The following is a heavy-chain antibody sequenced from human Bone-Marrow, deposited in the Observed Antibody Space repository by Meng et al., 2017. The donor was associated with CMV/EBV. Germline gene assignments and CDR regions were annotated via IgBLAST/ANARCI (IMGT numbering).Heavy chain of an antibody. CDR3: ASGDSSPSLSWFDP. CDR2: IIPIFGTA. CDR1: GGTFSSYT. Sequence: SVKVSCKASGGTFSSYTISWVRQAPGQGLEWMGGIIPIFGTANYAQKFQGRVTITTDESTSRAYMELSSLRSEGTAVYYCASGDSSPSLSWFDPWGQGTLVTVSS. D-gene: IGHD6-6*01. J-gene: IGHJ5*02. V-gene: IGHV1-69*05.